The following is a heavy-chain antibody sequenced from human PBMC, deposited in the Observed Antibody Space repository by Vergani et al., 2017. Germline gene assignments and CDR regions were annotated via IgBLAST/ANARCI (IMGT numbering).Heavy chain of an antibody. Sequence: EVQLVESGGGLVKPGGSLRLSCADSGFTFSSYSMNWVRQAPGKGLEWVSSISSSSSYIYYADSVKGRFTISRDNAKNSLYLQMNSLRAEDTAVYYCARVGSMITFGGVIVMPPGGLPDYWGQGTLVTVSS. CDR1: GFTFSSYS. J-gene: IGHJ4*02. CDR3: ARVGSMITFGGVIVMPPGGLPDY. D-gene: IGHD3-16*02. CDR2: ISSSSSYI. V-gene: IGHV3-21*01.